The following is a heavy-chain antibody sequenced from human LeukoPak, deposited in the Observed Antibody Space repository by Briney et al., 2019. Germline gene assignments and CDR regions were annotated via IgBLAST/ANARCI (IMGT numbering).Heavy chain of an antibody. J-gene: IGHJ4*02. Sequence: GGSLRLSCTASGFTLRSYAMGWVRQAPGKGLEWVSIIVDNGLVTYYADSVKGRFTISRDNSKNTLYLQMNSLRAEDTAVYYCAKSDRRDYSNYGNWGQGTLVTVSS. D-gene: IGHD4-11*01. CDR1: GFTLRSYA. V-gene: IGHV3-23*01. CDR3: AKSDRRDYSNYGN. CDR2: IVDNGLVT.